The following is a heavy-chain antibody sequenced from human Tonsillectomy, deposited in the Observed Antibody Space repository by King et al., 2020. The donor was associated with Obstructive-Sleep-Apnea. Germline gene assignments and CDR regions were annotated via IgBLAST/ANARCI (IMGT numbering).Heavy chain of an antibody. J-gene: IGHJ4*02. CDR2: ISWNSDNI. CDR3: AKDISSARAYYFDN. D-gene: IGHD2/OR15-2a*01. V-gene: IGHV3-9*01. CDR1: GFTFDDYV. Sequence: VQLVESGGALVQPGTSLRLSCAASGFTFDDYVLHWVRQVPGKGLEWVSGISWNSDNIGYADSAKGRFTISRDNAKNSLLLQMNSLRTDDTALYYCAKDISSARAYYFDNWGQGTLVTVSS.